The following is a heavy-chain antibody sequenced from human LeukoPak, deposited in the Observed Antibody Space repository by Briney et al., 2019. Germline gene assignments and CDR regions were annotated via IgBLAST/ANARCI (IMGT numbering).Heavy chain of an antibody. CDR3: ARDYDILTGYFLYFDY. J-gene: IGHJ4*02. CDR2: INPSSGGT. Sequence: ASVKVSCKASGYTFTGYYMHWVRQAPGQGLEWMGWINPSSGGTNYAQKFQGRVTMTRDTSISTAYMELSRLRSDDTAVYYCARDYDILTGYFLYFDYWGQGTLVTVSS. V-gene: IGHV1-2*02. CDR1: GYTFTGYY. D-gene: IGHD3-9*01.